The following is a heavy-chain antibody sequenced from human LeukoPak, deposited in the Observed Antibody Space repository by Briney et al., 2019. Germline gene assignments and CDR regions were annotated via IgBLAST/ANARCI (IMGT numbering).Heavy chain of an antibody. J-gene: IGHJ6*02. CDR3: AKDRGYSGQRGLLDP. D-gene: IGHD5-12*01. CDR2: ISHDGADK. CDR1: GFLFSNCG. Sequence: GRSLRLSCAASGFLFSNCGMHWVRQAPGKGLEWVAVISHDGADKFYADSVKGRFTISRDNSKNTLYLQMNSLRPEDTALYYCAKDRGYSGQRGLLDPGGQGTTVTVSS. V-gene: IGHV3-30*18.